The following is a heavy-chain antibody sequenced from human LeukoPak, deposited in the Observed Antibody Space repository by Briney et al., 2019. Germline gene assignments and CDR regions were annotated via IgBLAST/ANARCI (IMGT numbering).Heavy chain of an antibody. J-gene: IGHJ4*02. D-gene: IGHD5-18*01. CDR2: IYDDGTR. Sequence: GGSLRLSCAASGFTVSSNFMSWVRQAPGKELEWVSVIYDDGTRYYADSVKGRFTISRDNSKNTVFLQMNSLRAEDTAIYYCAKGYTYASDWGQGTLVTVSS. V-gene: IGHV3-53*01. CDR1: GFTVSSNF. CDR3: AKGYTYASD.